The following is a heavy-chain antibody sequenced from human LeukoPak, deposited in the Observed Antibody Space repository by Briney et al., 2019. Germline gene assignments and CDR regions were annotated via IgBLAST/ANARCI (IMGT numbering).Heavy chain of an antibody. CDR1: GFTFSSYA. D-gene: IGHD2-2*01. CDR2: ISSSSAYI. V-gene: IGHV3-21*06. Sequence: KPGRSLRLSCAASGFTFSSYAMHWVRQGPGKGLEWVASISSSSAYIYYADSVKGRFTISRDNANGSLYLHMSSLRAEDSAVYYCSRDNCDVVVIPAANQRRCYGMDVWGQGTTVTVSS. CDR3: SRDNCDVVVIPAANQRRCYGMDV. J-gene: IGHJ6*02.